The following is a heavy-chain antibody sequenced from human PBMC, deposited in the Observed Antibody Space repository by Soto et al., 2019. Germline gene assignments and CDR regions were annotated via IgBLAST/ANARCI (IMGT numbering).Heavy chain of an antibody. J-gene: IGHJ4*02. CDR3: ARNRGYSQGD. CDR2: IYDSGTT. CDR1: GDSINGNY. Sequence: QVQLQESGPGLVKPSVTLSLTCTVSGDSINGNYWSWVRQPPGKGPEWIGEIYDSGTTYYNPSLSSRATIYLDKSKTQFYLNLNSVTAAATAVYYCARNRGYSQGDWGQGTLVTVSS. V-gene: IGHV4-4*02. D-gene: IGHD5-18*01.